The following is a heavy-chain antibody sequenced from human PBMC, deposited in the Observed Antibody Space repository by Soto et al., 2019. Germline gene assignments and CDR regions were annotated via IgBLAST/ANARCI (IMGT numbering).Heavy chain of an antibody. CDR1: GGSISSSSYY. CDR3: ARDHDYYGSGSPENWFDT. V-gene: IGHV4-39*02. CDR2: IYYSGST. Sequence: PSETLSLTCTVSGGSISSSSYYWGWIRQPPGKGLEWIGSIYYSGSTYYNPSLKSRVTISVDTSKNQFSLKLSSVTAADTAVYYCARDHDYYGSGSPENWFDTWGQGTLVTVSS. D-gene: IGHD3-10*01. J-gene: IGHJ5*02.